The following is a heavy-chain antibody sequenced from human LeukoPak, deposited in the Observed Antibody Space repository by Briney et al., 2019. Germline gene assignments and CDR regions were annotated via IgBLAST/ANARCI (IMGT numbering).Heavy chain of an antibody. CDR3: AREPPGNDHGDYGGTGAFDI. CDR1: GGTFSSYA. J-gene: IGHJ3*02. D-gene: IGHD4-17*01. Sequence: SVKVSCKASGGTFSSYAISWVRQAPGQGLEWMGRIIPIFGTANYAQKFQGRVTITTDESTSTAYMELSSLRSEDTAVYYCAREPPGNDHGDYGGTGAFDIWGQGTMVTVSS. CDR2: IIPIFGTA. V-gene: IGHV1-69*05.